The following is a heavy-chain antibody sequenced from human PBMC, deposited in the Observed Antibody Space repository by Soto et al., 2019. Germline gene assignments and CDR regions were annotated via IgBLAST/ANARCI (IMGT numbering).Heavy chain of an antibody. Sequence: GGSLRLSCAASGFTFSSYAMHWVRQAPGKGLEWVSSIGGSGGNTYYADSVKGRFTISRDNSKNTLYLQMNSLRAEDTAVYYCARPLCSGGSCYTYSFDYWGQGTLVTVSS. J-gene: IGHJ4*02. V-gene: IGHV3-23*01. CDR2: IGGSGGNT. CDR3: ARPLCSGGSCYTYSFDY. CDR1: GFTFSSYA. D-gene: IGHD2-15*01.